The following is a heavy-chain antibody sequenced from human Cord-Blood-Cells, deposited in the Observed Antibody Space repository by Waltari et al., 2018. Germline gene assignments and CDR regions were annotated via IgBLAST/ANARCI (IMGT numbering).Heavy chain of an antibody. CDR3: AGYSSSWYLGNY. CDR1: GFTFSSYS. V-gene: IGHV3-21*01. D-gene: IGHD6-13*01. J-gene: IGHJ4*02. CDR2: ISSSSSYI. Sequence: EVQLVESGGGLVKPGGSLRLSCAASGFTFSSYSMNWVRQAPGKGMECVSSISSSSSYIYYAGSVKGRFTISRDNAKNSQYLQMNSLRAEDTAVYYCAGYSSSWYLGNYWGQGTLVTVSS.